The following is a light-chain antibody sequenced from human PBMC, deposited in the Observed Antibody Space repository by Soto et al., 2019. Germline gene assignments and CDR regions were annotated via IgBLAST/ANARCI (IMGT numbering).Light chain of an antibody. CDR1: QSVSSY. CDR2: EAS. J-gene: IGKJ4*01. Sequence: ESVLTQSPATLSFSPGERATLSCRASQSVSSYLAWYQQKPGQAPRLLIYEASNRATGIPARFSGSGSGADFTLTISSLEPEDFALYYCQQHINWPLTFGGGTKVDIK. CDR3: QQHINWPLT. V-gene: IGKV3-11*01.